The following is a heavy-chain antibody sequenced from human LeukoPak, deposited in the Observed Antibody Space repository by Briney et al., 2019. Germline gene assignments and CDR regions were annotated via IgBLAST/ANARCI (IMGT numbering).Heavy chain of an antibody. CDR1: GFTFSNHA. CDR3: AKDVWWSVS. J-gene: IGHJ5*02. Sequence: GPLRLSCVASGFTFSNHAMTWVRQAPGKGLEWVSAISANGVDTFYAPSVTGRFTISRDNSKNTLYLQINSLRAEDTAIYYCAKDVWWSVSWGQGTLVTVSS. D-gene: IGHD2-8*02. CDR2: ISANGVDT. V-gene: IGHV3-23*01.